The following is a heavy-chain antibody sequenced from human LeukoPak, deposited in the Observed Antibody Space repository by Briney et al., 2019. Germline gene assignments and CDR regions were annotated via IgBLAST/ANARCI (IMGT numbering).Heavy chain of an antibody. V-gene: IGHV1-69*04. D-gene: IGHD2-21*01. CDR2: IIPILGIA. CDR3: ARDRPIVVVIDASRFDAFDI. J-gene: IGHJ3*02. Sequence: SVKVSCXASGGTFSSYTISWVRQAPGQGLAWMGRIIPILGIANYAQKFQGRVTITADKSTSTAYMELSSLRSEDTAVYYCARDRPIVVVIDASRFDAFDIWGQGTVVTVSS. CDR1: GGTFSSYT.